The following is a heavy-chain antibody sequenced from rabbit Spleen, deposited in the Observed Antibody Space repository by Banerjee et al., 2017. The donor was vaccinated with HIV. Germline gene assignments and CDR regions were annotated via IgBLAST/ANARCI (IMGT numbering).Heavy chain of an antibody. Sequence: QEQLVESGGGLVKPEGSLTLTCKASGFSFSDRDVMCWVRQAPGKGLEWIACINAATGKGVYASWAKGRFTISKTSSTTVTLQMTSLTAADTATYFCARDLVAVIGWNFNLWGQGTLVTVS. CDR3: ARDLVAVIGWNFNL. V-gene: IGHV1S45*01. CDR2: INAATGKG. CDR1: GFSFSDRDV. J-gene: IGHJ4*01. D-gene: IGHD1-1*01.